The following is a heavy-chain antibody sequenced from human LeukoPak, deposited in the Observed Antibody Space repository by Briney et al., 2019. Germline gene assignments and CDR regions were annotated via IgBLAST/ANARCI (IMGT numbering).Heavy chain of an antibody. J-gene: IGHJ4*02. Sequence: GGSLRLSCAASGFTFSNYWMSWVRQAPGKGLEWVSYISSSGSTIYYADSVKGRFTISRDNAKNSLYLQLNSLRAEDTAVYYCARAHYYDSSGLDYWGQGTLVTVSS. CDR2: ISSSGSTI. CDR1: GFTFSNYW. D-gene: IGHD3-22*01. CDR3: ARAHYYDSSGLDY. V-gene: IGHV3-11*04.